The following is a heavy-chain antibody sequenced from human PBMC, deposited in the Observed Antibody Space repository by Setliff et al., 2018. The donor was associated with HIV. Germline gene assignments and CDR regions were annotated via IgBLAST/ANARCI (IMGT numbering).Heavy chain of an antibody. D-gene: IGHD2-2*01. CDR2: INPSGGST. CDR3: AREGSFVPAAPLGNGNRILDF. V-gene: IGHV1-46*01. Sequence: SVKVSCKASGYTFTNYYMHWVRQAPGQGLEWMGIINPSGGSTSHVQKFQGRVNMTRDTSTSTVHMEVSSLRSEDTAVYYCAREGSFVPAAPLGNGNRILDFWGQGTLVTVSS. CDR1: GYTFTNYY. J-gene: IGHJ4*02.